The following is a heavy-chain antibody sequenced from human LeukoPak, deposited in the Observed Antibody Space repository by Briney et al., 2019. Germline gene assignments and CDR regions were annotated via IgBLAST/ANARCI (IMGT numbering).Heavy chain of an antibody. V-gene: IGHV1-18*04. Sequence: GASVKVSCKASGYTFTSYGISWVRQAPGQGLEWMGWISGYNGNTNYAQKLQGRVTVTTDTSTSTAYMELRSLRSDDTAVYYCARSSMVRGIIITGKFDYWGQGTLVTVSS. CDR2: ISGYNGNT. CDR1: GYTFTSYG. D-gene: IGHD3-10*01. J-gene: IGHJ4*02. CDR3: ARSSMVRGIIITGKFDY.